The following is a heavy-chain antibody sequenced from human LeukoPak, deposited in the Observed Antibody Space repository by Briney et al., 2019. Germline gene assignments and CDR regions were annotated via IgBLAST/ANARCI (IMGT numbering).Heavy chain of an antibody. CDR3: ARILTTVTSDAFDI. J-gene: IGHJ3*02. CDR2: INHSGST. Sequence: SETLSLTCAVYGGSFSDYYWSWIRQSPGKGLEWIGEINHSGSTNYNPSLKSRVTISVDTSKNQFSLKLSSVTAADTAVYYCARILTTVTSDAFDIWGQGTMVTVSS. D-gene: IGHD4-17*01. V-gene: IGHV4-34*01. CDR1: GGSFSDYY.